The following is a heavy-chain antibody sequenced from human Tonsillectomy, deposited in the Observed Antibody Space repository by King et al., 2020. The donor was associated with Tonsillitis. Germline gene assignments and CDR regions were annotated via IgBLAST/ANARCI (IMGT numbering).Heavy chain of an antibody. Sequence: QLVQSGAEVKKPGASVKVSCKASGYTFTGYNMHWVRQSPGQGLGCVGRSKPNSVGTKYAQKFQGRGTMTRDTSLSKAYMELSGLRSDDTAVYYCAREPYSSSWDDAFDIWGQGTMVTVSS. CDR3: AREPYSSSWDDAFDI. V-gene: IGHV1-2*02. D-gene: IGHD6-13*01. CDR2: SKPNSVGT. J-gene: IGHJ3*02. CDR1: GYTFTGYN.